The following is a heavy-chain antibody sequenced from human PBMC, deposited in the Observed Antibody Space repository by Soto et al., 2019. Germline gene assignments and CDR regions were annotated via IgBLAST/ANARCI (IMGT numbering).Heavy chain of an antibody. V-gene: IGHV4-30-4*01. CDR2: IYYSGST. Sequence: PSETLSLTCTVSGGSLSSGDYYWSWIRQPPGKGLEWIGYIYYSGSTYYNPSLKSRVTISVDTSKNQFSLKLSSVTAADTAVYYCARAHDSSSGYYFDYWGQGTLVNVSS. D-gene: IGHD6-6*01. CDR3: ARAHDSSSGYYFDY. J-gene: IGHJ4*02. CDR1: GGSLSSGDYY.